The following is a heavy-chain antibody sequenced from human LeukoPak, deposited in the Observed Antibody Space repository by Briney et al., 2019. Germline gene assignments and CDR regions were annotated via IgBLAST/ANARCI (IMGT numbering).Heavy chain of an antibody. D-gene: IGHD6-13*01. CDR3: ARTLYIAAVPGGFDY. J-gene: IGHJ4*02. V-gene: IGHV1-2*02. CDR2: INPKSGGT. CDR1: GYTFTGYY. Sequence: ASVKVSCKASGYTFTGYYMHWVRQGPGQGLEGMGWINPKSGGTNYAQKFQGRVTMARDTSISTAYMELSRLRSDDTAVYYCARTLYIAAVPGGFDYWGQGSLVTVSS.